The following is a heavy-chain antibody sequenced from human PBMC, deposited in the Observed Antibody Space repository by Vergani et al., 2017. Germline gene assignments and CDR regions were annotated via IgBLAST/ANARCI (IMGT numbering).Heavy chain of an antibody. Sequence: QVHLVESGGGVVQPGRSLRLSCVVSGCTSSYYGMHWVRQAPGKGLEWVAVISYDGTQKYYADSVKGRFTISRDNSKSTLYLQMNSLRTEDTAVYYCARDHRGRGSSSSVPEPDWGQGTLVTVSS. CDR2: ISYDGTQK. CDR3: ARDHRGRGSSSSVPEPD. V-gene: IGHV3-30*03. D-gene: IGHD6-6*01. CDR1: GCTSSYYG. J-gene: IGHJ4*02.